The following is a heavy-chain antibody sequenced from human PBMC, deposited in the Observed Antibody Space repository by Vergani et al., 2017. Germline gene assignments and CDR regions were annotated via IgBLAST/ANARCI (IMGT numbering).Heavy chain of an antibody. J-gene: IGHJ1*01. CDR2: ISYDGSNK. D-gene: IGHD2-15*01. CDR1: GFTFSSYG. Sequence: QVQLVESGGGVVQPGRSLRLSCAASGFTFSSYGMHWVRQAPGKGLEWVAVISYDGSNKYYADSVKGRFNISRDNYKNTLYLQMNSLRAEDTAVYYCAKDRNRYCSGGSCYFQHWGQGTLVTVSS. CDR3: AKDRNRYCSGGSCYFQH. V-gene: IGHV3-30*18.